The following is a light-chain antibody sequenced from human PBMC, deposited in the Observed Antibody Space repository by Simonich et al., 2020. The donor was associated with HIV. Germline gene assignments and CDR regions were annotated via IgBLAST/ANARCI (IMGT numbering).Light chain of an antibody. V-gene: IGKV2-30*02. CDR3: MQGTHWPFT. CDR2: KVS. Sequence: DIVMTQSPLSLPVTLGQPASISCRSSQSLVHSDGNTYLNWFQQRPGQSPRRLIYKVSNRYSGVPDRCSGSGSGTDFTLKISRVEAEDVAIYFCMQGTHWPFTFGQGTKLEIK. J-gene: IGKJ2*01. CDR1: QSLVHSDGNTY.